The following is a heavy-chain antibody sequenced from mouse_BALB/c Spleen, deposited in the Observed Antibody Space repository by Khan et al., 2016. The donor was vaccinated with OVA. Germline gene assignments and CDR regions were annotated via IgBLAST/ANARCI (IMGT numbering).Heavy chain of an antibody. CDR1: GYTFTNFR. D-gene: IGHD1-3*01. CDR3: GRVVYNGTFDS. V-gene: IGHV9-3-1*01. Sequence: QIQLVQSGPEVKKPVETVKISCKASGYTFTNFRMNWVRQAPGKGLKWMGWINTYTGEPTYADEFKGRFAFSLETSASTAYLQINNLKNEDTATYYCGRVVYNGTFDSWGQGTSVTVSS. CDR2: INTYTGEP. J-gene: IGHJ4*01.